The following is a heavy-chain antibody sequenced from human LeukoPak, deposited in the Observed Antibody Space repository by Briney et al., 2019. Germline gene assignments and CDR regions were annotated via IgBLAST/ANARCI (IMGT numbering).Heavy chain of an antibody. CDR1: GFTFSNFW. Sequence: GGSLRLSCTASGFTFSNFWMSWVRQAPGKGLEWVANIKPDGSDEYYVDSMEGRFTISRDNAKNSLYLQMNSLRAEDTAVYYCARGLFAGGWYPDYFDYWGQETLVTVSS. J-gene: IGHJ4*02. D-gene: IGHD6-19*01. CDR2: IKPDGSDE. CDR3: ARGLFAGGWYPDYFDY. V-gene: IGHV3-7*03.